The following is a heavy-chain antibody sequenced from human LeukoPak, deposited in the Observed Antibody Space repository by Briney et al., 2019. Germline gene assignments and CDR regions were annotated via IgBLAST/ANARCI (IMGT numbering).Heavy chain of an antibody. CDR1: GGSFSGYY. D-gene: IGHD4-17*01. CDR2: INHSGSA. J-gene: IGHJ4*02. V-gene: IGHV4-34*01. CDR3: ARGQGTVTTH. Sequence: KPSETLSLTCAVSGGSFSGYYWTWIRQPPGKGLEWIGEINHSGSANYTPSLKSRVTISLDTSKNQFSLKVSSVTAADTAVYYCARGQGTVTTHWGQGTLVTVSS.